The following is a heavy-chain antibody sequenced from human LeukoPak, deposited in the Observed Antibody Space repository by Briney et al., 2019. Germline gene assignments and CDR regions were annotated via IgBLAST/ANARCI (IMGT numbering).Heavy chain of an antibody. CDR1: GGSFSGYY. Sequence: PSETLSLTCAVYGGSFSGYYWSWIRQHPGKGLEWIGYIYYSGSTYYNPSLKSRVTISVDTSKNQFSLKLSSVTAADTAVYYCARRRPSSLNAFDIWGQGTMVTVSS. CDR2: IYYSGST. J-gene: IGHJ3*02. CDR3: ARRRPSSLNAFDI. D-gene: IGHD6-13*01. V-gene: IGHV4-31*11.